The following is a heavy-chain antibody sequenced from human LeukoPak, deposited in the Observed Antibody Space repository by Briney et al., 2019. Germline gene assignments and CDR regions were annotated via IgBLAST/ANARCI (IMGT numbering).Heavy chain of an antibody. J-gene: IGHJ4*02. CDR3: ERGVCGGQPHSFDC. D-gene: IGHD4-23*01. Sequence: GGSLRLSCAASGFPFLAYAMIWVRQAPGKGPERVAHISASGDSRYYADSVKGRFTISRDNSRTTLYLQMYTLSVEDTAVYYFERGVCGGQPHSFDCWGQRTLVIVSS. CDR2: ISASGDSR. V-gene: IGHV3-23*01. CDR1: GFPFLAYA.